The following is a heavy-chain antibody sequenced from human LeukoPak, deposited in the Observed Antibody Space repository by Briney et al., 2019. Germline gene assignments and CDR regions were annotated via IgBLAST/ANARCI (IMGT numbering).Heavy chain of an antibody. J-gene: IGHJ4*02. CDR1: GYTFTSYG. CDR2: ISAYNGNS. Sequence: ASVKVSCKASGYTFTSYGISWVRQAPGQGLEWMGWISAYNGNSNYAQKLQGRVTMTTDTSTSTAYMELRSLRSDDTAVYYCARDLSSSWYQDYFDYWGQGTLVTVSS. CDR3: ARDLSSSWYQDYFDY. D-gene: IGHD6-13*01. V-gene: IGHV1-18*01.